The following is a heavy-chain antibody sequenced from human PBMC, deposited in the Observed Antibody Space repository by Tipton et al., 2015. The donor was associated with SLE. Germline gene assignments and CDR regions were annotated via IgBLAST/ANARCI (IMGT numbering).Heavy chain of an antibody. J-gene: IGHJ6*03. D-gene: IGHD1-1*01. CDR1: GFTFSSYA. CDR3: AKGATGTYYYYYMDV. V-gene: IGHV3-74*01. CDR2: INSDGSST. Sequence: SLRLSCAASGFTFSSYAMSWVRQAPGKGLVWVSRINSDGSSTSYADSVKGRFTISRDNAKNTLYLQMNSLRAEDTAVYYCAKGATGTYYYYYMDVWGKGTTVTVSS.